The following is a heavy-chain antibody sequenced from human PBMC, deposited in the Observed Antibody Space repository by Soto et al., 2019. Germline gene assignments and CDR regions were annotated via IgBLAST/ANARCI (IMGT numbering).Heavy chain of an antibody. CDR3: ARAHAPTLPYDY. Sequence: SETLSLTCTVSGGSMRNAYWSWIRQPPGKRLEWIGFIFHSGNAKYNPSLKSRVTISIDTSESQFSLSLDSVTAADTAVYFCARAHAPTLPYDYWGLGTLVTVSS. D-gene: IGHD2-15*01. CDR2: IFHSGNA. CDR1: GGSMRNAY. J-gene: IGHJ4*01. V-gene: IGHV4-59*01.